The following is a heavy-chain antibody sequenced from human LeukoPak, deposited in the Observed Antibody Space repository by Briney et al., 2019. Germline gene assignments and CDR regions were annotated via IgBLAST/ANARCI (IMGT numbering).Heavy chain of an antibody. CDR3: AKDIQAPAGTQYYYGMDV. V-gene: IGHV3-43*02. D-gene: IGHD6-13*01. Sequence: GGSLRLSCAASGFTFDDYAMHWVRQAPGKGLEWVSLISGDGGSTYYADSVKGRFTISRDNSKNSLYLQMNSLRTEDTALYYCAKDIQAPAGTQYYYGMDVWGQGTTVTVSS. CDR1: GFTFDDYA. J-gene: IGHJ6*02. CDR2: ISGDGGST.